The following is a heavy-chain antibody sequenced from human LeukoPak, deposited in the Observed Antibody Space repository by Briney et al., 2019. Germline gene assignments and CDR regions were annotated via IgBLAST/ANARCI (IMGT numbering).Heavy chain of an antibody. CDR1: GFIFSNAW. V-gene: IGHV3-15*01. Sequence: GGSLRLSCAASGFIFSNAWVTWVRQAPGKGLEWVGRVKSKTDGGTTDYAASVKGRFTISRDDSKNMLYLQMNSLKTEDTAVYYCTTMEYAAFYIWGQGTMVTVSS. CDR2: VKSKTDGGTT. J-gene: IGHJ3*02. CDR3: TTMEYAAFYI. D-gene: IGHD2/OR15-2a*01.